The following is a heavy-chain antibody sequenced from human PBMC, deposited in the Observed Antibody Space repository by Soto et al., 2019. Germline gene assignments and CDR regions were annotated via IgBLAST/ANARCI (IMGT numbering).Heavy chain of an antibody. CDR1: GFTFSSYG. CDR3: AKSANRGRDYYYYGMDV. Sequence: GGSLRLSCAASGFTFSSYGMHWVRQAPGKGLEWVAVISYDGSNKYYADSVKGRFTISRDNSKNTLYLQMNSLRAEDTAVYYCAKSANRGRDYYYYGMDVWGQGTTVTVSS. V-gene: IGHV3-30*18. D-gene: IGHD3-10*01. J-gene: IGHJ6*02. CDR2: ISYDGSNK.